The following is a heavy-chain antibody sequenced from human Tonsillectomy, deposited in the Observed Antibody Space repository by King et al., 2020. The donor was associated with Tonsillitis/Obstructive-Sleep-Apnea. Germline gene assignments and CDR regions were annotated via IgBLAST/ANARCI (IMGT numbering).Heavy chain of an antibody. CDR2: ISSNGGST. CDR3: AREGIFSHYMDV. Sequence: VQLVESGGGLVQPGGSLRLSCAASGFTFSSYAMHWVRQAPGKVLEYVSAISSNGGSTYYANSVKGRFTISRDNSKNTLYLQMGSLRAEDMAVYYCAREGIFSHYMDVWGKGTTGTVSS. V-gene: IGHV3-64*01. J-gene: IGHJ6*03. CDR1: GFTFSSYA. D-gene: IGHD3-9*01.